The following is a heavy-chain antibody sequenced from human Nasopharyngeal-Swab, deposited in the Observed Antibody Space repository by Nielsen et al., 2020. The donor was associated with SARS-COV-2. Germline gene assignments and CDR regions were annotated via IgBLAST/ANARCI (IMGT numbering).Heavy chain of an antibody. CDR2: MNPNSGNT. CDR1: GYTFTSYD. D-gene: IGHD2/OR15-2a*01. Sequence: ASVKVSCKASGYTFTSYDIIWVRQATGQGLEWMGWMNPNSGNTGYAQKFQGRVTMTRNTSISTDYMELSSLRSEDTAVYYCARGGLSHYYYGMDVWGQGTTVTVSS. J-gene: IGHJ6*02. V-gene: IGHV1-8*01. CDR3: ARGGLSHYYYGMDV.